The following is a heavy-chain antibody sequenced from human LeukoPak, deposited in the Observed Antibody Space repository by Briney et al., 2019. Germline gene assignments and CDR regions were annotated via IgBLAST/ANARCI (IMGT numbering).Heavy chain of an antibody. J-gene: IGHJ4*02. Sequence: SLSLSCIGSGSSSKRYNMSGVAQAPEKGLEWGALISYDGNNRSYADSVKGRFTISRDNSENTLYLQMNSLRAEDTAVYYCAKDQQYYYDSSGYLDYWGQGTLVTVSS. V-gene: IGHV3-30-3*02. CDR2: ISYDGNNR. CDR3: AKDQQYYYDSSGYLDY. CDR1: GSSSKRYN. D-gene: IGHD3-22*01.